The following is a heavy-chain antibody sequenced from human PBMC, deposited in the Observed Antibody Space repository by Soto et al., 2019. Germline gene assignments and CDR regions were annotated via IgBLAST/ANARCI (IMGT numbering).Heavy chain of an antibody. CDR3: AKDRRAGGNYGFYSDF. Sequence: EVHLLESGGGLIQPGGSLRLSCAASGFTFGDYAMSWVRQAPGKGLEWVATVTGSATGAGTYYADSVKGRFTISRDNSKNTLYLQMTSLRADDTAVYYCAKDRRAGGNYGFYSDFWGQGALVIVSS. J-gene: IGHJ4*02. V-gene: IGHV3-23*01. CDR2: VTGSATGAGT. D-gene: IGHD1-7*01. CDR1: GFTFGDYA.